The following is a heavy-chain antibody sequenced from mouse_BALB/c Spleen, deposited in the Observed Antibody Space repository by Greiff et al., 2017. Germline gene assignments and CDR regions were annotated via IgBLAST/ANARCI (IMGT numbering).Heavy chain of an antibody. CDR2: ISYSGST. D-gene: IGHD2-4*01. CDR3: ARYGSTMIPDWYFDV. Sequence: VQLKESGPSLVKPSQTLSLTCSVTGDSITSGYWNWIRKFPGNKLEYMGYISYSGSTYYNPSLKSRISITRDTSKNQYYLQLNSVTTEDTATYYCARYGSTMIPDWYFDVWGAGTTVTVSS. CDR1: GDSITSGY. V-gene: IGHV3-8*02. J-gene: IGHJ1*01.